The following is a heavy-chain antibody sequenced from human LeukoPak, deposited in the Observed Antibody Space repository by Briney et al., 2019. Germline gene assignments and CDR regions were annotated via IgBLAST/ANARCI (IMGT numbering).Heavy chain of an antibody. D-gene: IGHD3-10*01. CDR1: GFTFDDYA. J-gene: IGHJ5*02. CDR3: ARDVLLWFGEYHTSGGWFDP. Sequence: GGSLRLSCAASGFTFDDYAMHWVRQAPGKGLEWVSGISWNSGSIGYADSVKGRFTISRDNAKNSLYLQMNSLRAEDTAVYYCARDVLLWFGEYHTSGGWFDPWGQGTLVTVSS. V-gene: IGHV3-9*01. CDR2: ISWNSGSI.